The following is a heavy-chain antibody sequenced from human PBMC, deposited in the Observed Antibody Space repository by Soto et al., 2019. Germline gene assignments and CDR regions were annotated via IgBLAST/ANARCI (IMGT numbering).Heavy chain of an antibody. CDR2: ITYSGSPI. CDR3: ATGGTSSPLAY. CDR1: GFPFSTYS. Sequence: EVQLVESGGGLVQPGGSLRLSCAASGFPFSTYSMNWVRQAPGKGLEWISYITYSGSPIYYADSVKGRFTISRDNAKDSLYLQMNSLRDDDTAMYYCATGGTSSPLAYWGQGTLVTVSS. V-gene: IGHV3-48*02. J-gene: IGHJ4*02. D-gene: IGHD6-6*01.